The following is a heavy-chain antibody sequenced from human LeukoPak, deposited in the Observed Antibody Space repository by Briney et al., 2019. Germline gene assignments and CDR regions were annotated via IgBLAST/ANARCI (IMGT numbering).Heavy chain of an antibody. J-gene: IGHJ4*02. CDR3: ARSDTVTTTPDY. D-gene: IGHD4-4*01. Sequence: ASVKVSCMASGYTFTSYGISWVRQAPGQGLEWMGWISAYNGNTNYAQKLQGRVTMTTDTSTSTAYMELRSLRSDDTAVYYCARSDTVTTTPDYWGQGTLVTVSS. V-gene: IGHV1-18*01. CDR1: GYTFTSYG. CDR2: ISAYNGNT.